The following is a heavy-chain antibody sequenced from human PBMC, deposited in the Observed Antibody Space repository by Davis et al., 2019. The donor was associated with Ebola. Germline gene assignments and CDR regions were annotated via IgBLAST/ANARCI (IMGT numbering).Heavy chain of an antibody. D-gene: IGHD3-3*01. CDR1: GGSISSSSYY. Sequence: SETLSLTCTVSGGSISSSSYYWGWIRQPPGKGLEWIGSINYSGSTNYNPSLKSRVTISVDTSKNQFSLKLSSVAAADTAGYYCARKRAIFGVAKNDYWGQGTLVTVSS. CDR2: INYSGST. J-gene: IGHJ4*01. V-gene: IGHV4-39*07. CDR3: ARKRAIFGVAKNDY.